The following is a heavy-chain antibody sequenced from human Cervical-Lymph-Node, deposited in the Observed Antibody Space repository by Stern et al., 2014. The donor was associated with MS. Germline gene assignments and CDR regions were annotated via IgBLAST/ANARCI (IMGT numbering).Heavy chain of an antibody. CDR1: GGTFSDV. V-gene: IGHV1-69*01. D-gene: IGHD3-16*01. CDR3: ATTFH. J-gene: IGHJ4*02. CDR2: IIPMFGTT. Sequence: QVQLVQSGPEVKKPGSSVKLSCKASGGTFSDVINWVRQAPGQGRDWMGGIIPMFGTTNYAQKFQGRVKITADESMTTGYMELTSLTSEDTALYYCATTFHWGQGTLITVSS.